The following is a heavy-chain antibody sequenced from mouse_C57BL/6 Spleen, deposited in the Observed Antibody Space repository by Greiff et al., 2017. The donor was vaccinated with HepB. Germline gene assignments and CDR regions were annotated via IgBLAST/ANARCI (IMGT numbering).Heavy chain of an antibody. J-gene: IGHJ2*01. CDR3: ARSPNWDGDFDY. Sequence: VQLQESGPELVKPGASVKISCKASGYAFSSSWMNWVKQRPGKGLEWIGRIYPGDGDTNYNGKFKGKATLTADKSSSTAYMQLSSLTSEDAAVYVCARSPNWDGDFDYWGQGTTLTVSS. D-gene: IGHD4-1*01. CDR2: IYPGDGDT. CDR1: GYAFSSSW. V-gene: IGHV1-82*01.